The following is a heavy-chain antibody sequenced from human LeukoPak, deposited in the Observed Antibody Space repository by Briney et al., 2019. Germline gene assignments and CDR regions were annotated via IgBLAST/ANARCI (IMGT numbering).Heavy chain of an antibody. CDR3: AKGVREVVGATYIARAFDI. Sequence: GGSLRLSCAASGFTFSSCGMTWVRQAPGKGLEWVSTISDSGGSTYYADSVKGRFTISRDNSKNTLYLQMSSLRAEDAAIYYCAKGVREVVGATYIARAFDIWGQGTMVTVSS. CDR2: ISDSGGST. CDR1: GFTFSSCG. V-gene: IGHV3-23*01. D-gene: IGHD2-15*01. J-gene: IGHJ3*02.